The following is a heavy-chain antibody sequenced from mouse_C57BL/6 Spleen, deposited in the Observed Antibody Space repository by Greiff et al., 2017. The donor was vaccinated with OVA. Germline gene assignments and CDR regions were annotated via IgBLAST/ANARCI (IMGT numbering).Heavy chain of an antibody. V-gene: IGHV1-15*01. D-gene: IGHD3-3*01. CDR3: TREGRDY. J-gene: IGHJ2*01. Sequence: QVQLKQSGAELVRPGASVTLSCKASGYTFTDYEMHWVKQTPVHGLEWIGAIDPETGGTAYNQKFKGKAILTADNSSSTAYMELRSLTSEDSAVYYCTREGRDYWGQGTTLTVSS. CDR2: IDPETGGT. CDR1: GYTFTDYE.